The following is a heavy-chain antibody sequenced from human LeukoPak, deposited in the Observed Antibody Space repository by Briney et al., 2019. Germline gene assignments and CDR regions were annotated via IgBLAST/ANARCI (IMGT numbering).Heavy chain of an antibody. V-gene: IGHV4-30-4*01. Sequence: SETLTLTCTVSGASINIYTYYWNWIRQSPGKGLEWIGYIYYSGGTYYNPSLESRLTISMDTSKNQFSLKLSSMTAADTAVYYCARDLKSRTEGTYVFDLWGQGTMVTVSS. CDR1: GASINIYTYY. J-gene: IGHJ3*01. D-gene: IGHD1-14*01. CDR3: ARDLKSRTEGTYVFDL. CDR2: IYYSGGT.